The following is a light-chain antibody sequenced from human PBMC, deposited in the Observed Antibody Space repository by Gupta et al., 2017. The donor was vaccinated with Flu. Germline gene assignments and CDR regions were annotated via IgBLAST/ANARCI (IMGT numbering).Light chain of an antibody. J-gene: IGKJ3*01. V-gene: IGKV3-20*01. CDR3: QHWDCSPLT. CDR2: GAS. Sequence: EIVFTLSPGTLSLSPGERGTLSCRARQIISSSYLAWYQQKPGQAPRLLIYGASSRATGIPDRFTGSGSGTEFTLTISRRESEDSAVYYCQHWDCSPLTFGHGTKVEIK. CDR1: QIISSSY.